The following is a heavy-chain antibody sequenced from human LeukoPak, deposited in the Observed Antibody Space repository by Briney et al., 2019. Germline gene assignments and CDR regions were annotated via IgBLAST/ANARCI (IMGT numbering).Heavy chain of an antibody. D-gene: IGHD2-2*01. CDR2: ISSNGGST. V-gene: IGHV3-64*01. J-gene: IGHJ4*02. Sequence: PGGSLRLSCAAYGFTFSSYAMHWVRQAPGKGLEYVSAISSNGGSTYYANSVKGRFTISRDNSKNTLYLQMGSLRAEDMAVYYCARGSAMNFDYWGQGTLVTVSS. CDR1: GFTFSSYA. CDR3: ARGSAMNFDY.